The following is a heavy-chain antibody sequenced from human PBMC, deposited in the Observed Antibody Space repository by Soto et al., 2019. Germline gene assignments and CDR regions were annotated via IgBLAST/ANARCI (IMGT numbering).Heavy chain of an antibody. CDR3: ARGFHPYSSSWGY. V-gene: IGHV4-34*01. CDR1: GGTFSGYY. CDR2: INHSGST. D-gene: IGHD6-13*01. Sequence: SETLSLTCAVYGGTFSGYYWRWIRQPPGKGLEWIGEINHSGSTNYNPSLKSRVTISVDTSKNQSSLKLSSVTAADTAVYYCARGFHPYSSSWGYWGQGTLVTVSS. J-gene: IGHJ4*02.